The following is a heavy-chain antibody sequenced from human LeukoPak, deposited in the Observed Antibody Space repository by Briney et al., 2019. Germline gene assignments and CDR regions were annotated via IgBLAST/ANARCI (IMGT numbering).Heavy chain of an antibody. V-gene: IGHV3-23*01. J-gene: IGHJ4*02. Sequence: PGGALRLSCAASGFTFSSYAMSWVRQAPGKGLEWVSAISGSGGSTYYADSVKGRFTISRDNSKNTLYLQMNSLRAEDRAVYYCATPLWPYSGYDFDYWGQGTLVTVSS. CDR2: ISGSGGST. CDR3: ATPLWPYSGYDFDY. CDR1: GFTFSSYA. D-gene: IGHD5-12*01.